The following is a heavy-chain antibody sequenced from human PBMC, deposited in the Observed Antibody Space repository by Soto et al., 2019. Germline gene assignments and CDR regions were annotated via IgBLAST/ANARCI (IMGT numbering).Heavy chain of an antibody. CDR1: ARSFSGYN. J-gene: IGHJ4*02. CDR2: VIHTGRT. CDR3: ARSPKSSEFPYYFVF. D-gene: IGHD3-10*01. Sequence: SETLSLTCTVYARSFSGYNWSWIRQPPGKGLEWMVEVIHTGRTSYNPSLKGRVTISVDTSKNQFSLNLSSVTAADTAVYYCARSPKSSEFPYYFVFWGQGTQVTVS. V-gene: IGHV4-34*12.